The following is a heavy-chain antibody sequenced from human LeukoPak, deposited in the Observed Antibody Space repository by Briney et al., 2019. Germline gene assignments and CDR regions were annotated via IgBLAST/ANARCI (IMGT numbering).Heavy chain of an antibody. CDR1: GFTFSSYA. Sequence: PGGSLRLSCAASGFTFSSYAMTWVRQAPGKGLEWVSAISTSGDNTYYADSVRGRFTISRDNSKNTLYLQMNSLRADDTAVYYCARKVYHRFDYWGQGTLVTASS. D-gene: IGHD2-2*01. CDR3: ARKVYHRFDY. J-gene: IGHJ4*02. CDR2: ISTSGDNT. V-gene: IGHV3-23*01.